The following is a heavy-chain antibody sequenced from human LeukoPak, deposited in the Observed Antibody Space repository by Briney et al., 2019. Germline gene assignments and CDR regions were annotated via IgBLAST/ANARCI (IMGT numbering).Heavy chain of an antibody. CDR3: ARQSGGGYNSGVFDI. D-gene: IGHD5-24*01. V-gene: IGHV4-59*08. CDR1: GDSVSRHY. CDR2: VYDSGRT. Sequence: PSETLSLTCTVTGDSVSRHYWTWIRQAPGKGLEWIGCVYDSGRTKYNPSLRSRATISIDTSKNQFSLKLSSVTAADTAVYSCARQSGGGYNSGVFDIWGQGTMVTVS. J-gene: IGHJ3*02.